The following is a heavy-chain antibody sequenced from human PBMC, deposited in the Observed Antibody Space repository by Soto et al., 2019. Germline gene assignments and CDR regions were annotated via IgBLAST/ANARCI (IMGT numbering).Heavy chain of an antibody. CDR3: ARHGGSGSYYIGFNWFDP. V-gene: IGHV4-39*01. CDR2: IYYSGST. CDR1: GGSISSSSYY. J-gene: IGHJ5*02. Sequence: QLQLQESGPGLVKPSETLSLTCTVSGGSISSSSYYWGWIRQPPGKGLEWIGSIYYSGSTYYNPSLKSRVTISVDTSKNQFSLKLSSVTAADTAVYYCARHGGSGSYYIGFNWFDPWGQGTLVTVSS. D-gene: IGHD3-10*01.